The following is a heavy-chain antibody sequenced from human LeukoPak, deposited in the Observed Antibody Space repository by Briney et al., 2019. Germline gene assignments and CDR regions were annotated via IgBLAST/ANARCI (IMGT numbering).Heavy chain of an antibody. CDR1: GGSISSFY. J-gene: IGHJ4*02. V-gene: IGHV4-4*07. CDR3: ARHDYSNYVRH. CDR2: GFASGST. D-gene: IGHD4-11*01. Sequence: PSETLSLTCTVSGGSISSFYWSWIRQPAGKGLEWIGRGFASGSTIYNPSLKSRVTISVDESKNRFTLELKSVTAADTAVYYCARHDYSNYVRHWGQGTLITVSS.